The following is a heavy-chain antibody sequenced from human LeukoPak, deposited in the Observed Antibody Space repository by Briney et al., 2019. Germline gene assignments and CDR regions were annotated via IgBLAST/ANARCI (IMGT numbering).Heavy chain of an antibody. D-gene: IGHD1-26*01. Sequence: GGSLRLSCAASGFTFSSNGMSWVRQAPGKGLEWASGISGRDGSTYSANSVKGRFTISRDNAKNSLYLQMNSLRAEDTALYYCAKCRGSYWYYFDYWGQGTLVTVSS. V-gene: IGHV3-23*01. CDR3: AKCRGSYWYYFDY. CDR2: ISGRDGST. CDR1: GFTFSSNG. J-gene: IGHJ4*02.